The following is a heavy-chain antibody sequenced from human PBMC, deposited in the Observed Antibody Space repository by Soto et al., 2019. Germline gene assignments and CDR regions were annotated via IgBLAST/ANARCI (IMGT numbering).Heavy chain of an antibody. V-gene: IGHV3-53*01. D-gene: IGHD1-26*01. CDR2: IYSDGRT. J-gene: IGHJ4*02. Sequence: GGSLRLSCAASGFTVSHKYMSWVRQAPGKGLEWVSAIYSDGRTYYADSVKGRFSISRDISKDTVYLQMDSLGSEDTAIYYCARDCCSGNHFAHWGQGTLVNVSS. CDR1: GFTVSHKY. CDR3: ARDCCSGNHFAH.